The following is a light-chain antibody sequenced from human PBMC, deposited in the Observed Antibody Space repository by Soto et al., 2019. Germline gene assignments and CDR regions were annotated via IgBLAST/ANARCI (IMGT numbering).Light chain of an antibody. J-gene: IGLJ7*01. V-gene: IGLV2-14*01. CDR1: SSDIGGYNF. CDR2: AVS. Sequence: QSALTQPASVSGSPGQSITISCTGTSSDIGGYNFVSWYQHHPGKAPKLMIFAVSNRPSGVSNRFSGSKSGNTASLTISGLQPEDEADYFCYSYTSSSTNVFGSGTQLTVL. CDR3: YSYTSSSTNV.